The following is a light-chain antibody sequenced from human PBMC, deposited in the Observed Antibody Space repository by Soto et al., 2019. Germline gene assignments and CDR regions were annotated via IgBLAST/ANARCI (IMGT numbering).Light chain of an antibody. CDR3: QQRSNWPPIS. CDR1: QSVNSNY. V-gene: IGKV3-11*01. CDR2: DAS. Sequence: IVLTQSPGTLSVSPGDRVTLSCRASQSVNSNYLAWYQQQPGQAPRLPNYDASNRATGIPARFSGSGAGTDFPLTLRRLEPEDFAGYSCQQRSNWPPISCGQGTRPEI. J-gene: IGKJ5*01.